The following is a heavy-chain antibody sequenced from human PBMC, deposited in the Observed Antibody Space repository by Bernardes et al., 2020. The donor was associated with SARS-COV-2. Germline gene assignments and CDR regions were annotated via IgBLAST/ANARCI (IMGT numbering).Heavy chain of an antibody. CDR1: GYTFTSYG. CDR2: ISADNGNT. J-gene: IGHJ5*02. D-gene: IGHD5-18*01. V-gene: IGHV1-18*01. CDR3: ATVVGYSYGGGWFDP. Sequence: ASVKVSCKASGYTFTSYGISWVRQAPGQGLEWMGWISADNGNTNYAQKFQGRVPMTTDTSTSTGYMELRSLRSDDTAGYYCATVVGYSYGGGWFDPWGQGTLVTVSS.